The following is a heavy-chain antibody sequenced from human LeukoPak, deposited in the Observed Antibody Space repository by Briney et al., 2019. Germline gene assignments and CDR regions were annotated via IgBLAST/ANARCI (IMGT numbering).Heavy chain of an antibody. V-gene: IGHV3-20*04. J-gene: IGHJ4*02. Sequence: GGSLRLSCAASGFTFDDYGMSWVRQAPGKGLERVSGINWNGGSTGYADSVKGRFTISRDNAKNSLYLQMNSLRAEDTALYYCARDWFGELQFDYWGQGTLVTVSS. CDR3: ARDWFGELQFDY. CDR1: GFTFDDYG. CDR2: INWNGGST. D-gene: IGHD3-10*01.